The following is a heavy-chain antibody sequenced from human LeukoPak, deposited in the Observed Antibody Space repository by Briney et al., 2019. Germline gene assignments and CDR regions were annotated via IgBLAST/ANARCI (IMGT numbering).Heavy chain of an antibody. CDR2: IYSDGNT. Sequence: AGSLRLSCAASGFTVSYNYMNWVRQAPGKGLEWVSVIYSDGNTYYAGSVKGRFTISRDNSKDMLYLQMNSLRADDAAVYYCARDSGSGSQIDYWGQGTLVTVSS. CDR3: ARDSGSGSQIDY. J-gene: IGHJ4*02. V-gene: IGHV3-66*01. D-gene: IGHD3-10*01. CDR1: GFTVSYNY.